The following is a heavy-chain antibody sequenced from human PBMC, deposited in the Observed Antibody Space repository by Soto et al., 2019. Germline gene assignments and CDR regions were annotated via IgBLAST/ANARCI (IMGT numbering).Heavy chain of an antibody. D-gene: IGHD1-26*01. J-gene: IGHJ4*02. CDR2: INPSADST. CDR3: AREYGGSRVFDY. V-gene: IGHV1-46*01. Sequence: QVQLVQSGAEVNKPGASVKVSCKTSGYTFTDYFIHWVRQAPGQGLEWMGIINPSADSTNYAQKFQGRVTVTRETSTSTVYLELRSLRSEDTAVYFCAREYGGSRVFDYWGQGTLVTVSS. CDR1: GYTFTDYF.